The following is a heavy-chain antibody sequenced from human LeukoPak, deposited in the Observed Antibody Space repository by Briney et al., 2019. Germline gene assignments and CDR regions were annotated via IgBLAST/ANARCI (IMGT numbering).Heavy chain of an antibody. CDR2: ISGSGGST. D-gene: IGHD5-12*01. CDR1: GFPFNSYG. V-gene: IGHV3-23*01. J-gene: IGHJ4*02. CDR3: AKGAYDYIEIAYFDY. Sequence: SGGSLRLSCAAAGFPFNSYGMSWVRQAPGKGLEWVSSISGSGGSTYYADSVKGRFTISRDNSKNTLFMQMNSLKAEDTAIYYCAKGAYDYIEIAYFDYWGQGALVTVYS.